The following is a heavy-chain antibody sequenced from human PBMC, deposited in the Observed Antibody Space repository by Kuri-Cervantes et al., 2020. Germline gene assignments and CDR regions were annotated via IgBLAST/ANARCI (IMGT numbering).Heavy chain of an antibody. V-gene: IGHV3-33*08. Sequence: GESLKISCAASGFTFSSYSMNWVRQAPGKGLEWVAIISYDGNSKYYADSVKGRFTVSRDKSKNTLYLQMNSLRVEDTAVYYCARDLESIVVVPAAIDYWGQGTLVTVSS. CDR3: ARDLESIVVVPAAIDY. CDR1: GFTFSSYS. J-gene: IGHJ4*02. CDR2: ISYDGNSK. D-gene: IGHD2-2*01.